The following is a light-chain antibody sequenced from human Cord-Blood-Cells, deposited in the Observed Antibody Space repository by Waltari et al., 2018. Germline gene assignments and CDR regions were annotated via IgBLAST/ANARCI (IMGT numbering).Light chain of an antibody. J-gene: IGLJ3*02. Sequence: QSALTQPASVSGSPGQSITSSCPGTSSDVGGYNYVSWYQQHPGKAPKLMIYDVSQRPSGVSNRFSGSKSGNTASLTISGLQAEDEADYYCSSYTSSSTWVFGGGTKLTVL. CDR1: SSDVGGYNY. CDR3: SSYTSSSTWV. V-gene: IGLV2-14*01. CDR2: DVS.